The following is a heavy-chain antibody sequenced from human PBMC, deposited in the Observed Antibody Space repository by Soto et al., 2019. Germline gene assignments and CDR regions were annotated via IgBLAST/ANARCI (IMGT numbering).Heavy chain of an antibody. CDR3: ARDYLAYQMLSSFDP. D-gene: IGHD2-2*01. V-gene: IGHV4-59*01. Sequence: SETLSLTCTVSGGSINSYYWSWIRQPPGKGPEWIGYIYYSGNTKYNPSLKSRVSLSVDMSKNQFSLKLYSVTAADTAVYYCARDYLAYQMLSSFDPWGQGTLVTVSS. CDR2: IYYSGNT. CDR1: GGSINSYY. J-gene: IGHJ5*02.